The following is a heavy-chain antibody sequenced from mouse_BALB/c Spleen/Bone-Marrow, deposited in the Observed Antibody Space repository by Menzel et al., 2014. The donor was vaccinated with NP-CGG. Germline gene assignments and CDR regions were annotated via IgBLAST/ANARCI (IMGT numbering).Heavy chain of an antibody. CDR3: ARLGYYGGFTY. D-gene: IGHD2-3*01. Sequence: EVKLMESGGGLVQPGGSLKLSCAASGFDFSGFWMGWVRQAPGIGLEWIGEINPDSSTIYYTPSLKDRFIIPRDNAKNTLYLQMSKVRSEDTALYYCARLGYYGGFTYWGQGTLVTVSA. J-gene: IGHJ3*01. CDR2: INPDSSTI. CDR1: GFDFSGFW. V-gene: IGHV4-1*02.